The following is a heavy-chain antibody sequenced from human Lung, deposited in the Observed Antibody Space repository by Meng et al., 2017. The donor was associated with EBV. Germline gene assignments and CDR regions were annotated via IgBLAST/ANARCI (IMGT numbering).Heavy chain of an antibody. Sequence: VASTGLGPGLVKPAGPLSLLCTVSGYSIGSAIWWIWVGKPPGKGLVWIGEVYHRGDTNYNPSIKSRVVISVDRSKNQFSLNLSSVTAADTAVYYCGRDQGRQLINHWGQGTLVTVSS. V-gene: IGHV4-4*02. CDR2: VYHRGDT. D-gene: IGHD1-1*01. CDR3: GRDQGRQLINH. CDR1: GYSIGSAIW. J-gene: IGHJ4*02.